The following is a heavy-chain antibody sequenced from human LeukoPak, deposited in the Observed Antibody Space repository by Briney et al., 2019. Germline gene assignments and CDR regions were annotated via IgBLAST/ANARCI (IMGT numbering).Heavy chain of an antibody. CDR3: ARDLDYYDSTWFDP. D-gene: IGHD3-22*01. J-gene: IGHJ5*02. V-gene: IGHV4-39*07. Sequence: PSGTLSLTCTVSGGSISSSTYYWGWIRQPPGKGLEWIGSITYSGSTYYNPSLKSRVTISVDTSKNQFSLKLISVTAADTAVYYCARDLDYYDSTWFDPWGQGTLVTVSS. CDR1: GGSISSSTYY. CDR2: ITYSGST.